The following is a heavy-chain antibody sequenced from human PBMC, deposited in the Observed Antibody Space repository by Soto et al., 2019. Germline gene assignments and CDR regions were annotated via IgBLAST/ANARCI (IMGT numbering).Heavy chain of an antibody. V-gene: IGHV3-49*03. CDR1: GFTFGDYA. Sequence: GGSLRLSCTTSGFTFGDYAMCWFRQAPGKGLEWVGVVRSKAYGGTTDYAASVKGRFDISRDDSKSVAYLQMNSVTTEDIAVYFCARYTYTSRYSYYGMDVWGQGTTVTVSS. D-gene: IGHD6-13*01. CDR3: ARYTYTSRYSYYGMDV. J-gene: IGHJ6*02. CDR2: VRSKAYGGTT.